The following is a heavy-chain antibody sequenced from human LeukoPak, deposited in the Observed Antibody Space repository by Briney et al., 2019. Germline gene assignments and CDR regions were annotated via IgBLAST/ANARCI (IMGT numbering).Heavy chain of an antibody. D-gene: IGHD3-10*01. Sequence: VASVKVSCKASGYTFTSYDINWVRQATGQGLEWMGWMNPNSGNTGYAQKFQGRVTITRNTSISTAYMELSSLRSEDTAVYYCARGDYHSYYGSGSYNYWGQGTLVTVSS. V-gene: IGHV1-8*03. CDR2: MNPNSGNT. CDR3: ARGDYHSYYGSGSYNY. J-gene: IGHJ4*02. CDR1: GYTFTSYD.